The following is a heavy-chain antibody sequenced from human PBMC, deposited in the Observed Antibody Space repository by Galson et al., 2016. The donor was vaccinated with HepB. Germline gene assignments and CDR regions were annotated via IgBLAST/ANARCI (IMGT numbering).Heavy chain of an antibody. J-gene: IGHJ3*01. CDR2: NSGSGGFSASGGST. CDR1: GFTFRAYG. V-gene: IGHV3-23*01. CDR3: AKEGVAYTTTWFSAFDF. D-gene: IGHD2-2*01. Sequence: SLRLSCAASGFTFRAYGMSWVRQAPGKGLEWVSSNSGSGGFSASGGSTHYADSVKGRFTISRDNSKNTLYLQVNSLRVGDTAVYYCAKEGVAYTTTWFSAFDFWGQGTMVTVSS.